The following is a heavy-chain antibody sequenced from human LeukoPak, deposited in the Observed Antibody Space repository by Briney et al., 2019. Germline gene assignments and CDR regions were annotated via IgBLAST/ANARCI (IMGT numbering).Heavy chain of an antibody. CDR2: NYPGDSDT. J-gene: IGHJ4*02. CDR1: GSIFSSYW. Sequence: GALLLICCDGAGSIFSSYWIGWGRPLAGKGLEWMGINYPGDSDTRYSPSFQGQVTISADKSISTAYLQWRSLKASDTAMYYCARGYCGGDCYSPYYFDYWGQGTLVTVSS. D-gene: IGHD2-21*02. CDR3: ARGYCGGDCYSPYYFDY. V-gene: IGHV5-51*01.